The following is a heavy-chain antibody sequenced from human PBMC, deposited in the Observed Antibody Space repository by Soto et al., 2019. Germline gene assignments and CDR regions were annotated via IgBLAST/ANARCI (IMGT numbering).Heavy chain of an antibody. D-gene: IGHD3-3*01. CDR1: GGSFSDYA. Sequence: QVQLVQSGADLKKPGSSVRVSCKASGGSFSDYAISWVRQAPGQGLEWVGGIIPMLGTPNYAPELQGRVTITADASTSTVYMELSSLRSEDTAVYYCARDPQKYYDLGVDVWVQGTTVIVSS. V-gene: IGHV1-69*01. CDR2: IIPMLGTP. CDR3: ARDPQKYYDLGVDV. J-gene: IGHJ6*02.